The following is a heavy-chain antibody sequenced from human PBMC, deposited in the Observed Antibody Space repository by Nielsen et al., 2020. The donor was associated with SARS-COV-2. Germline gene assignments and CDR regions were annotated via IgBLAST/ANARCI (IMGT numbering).Heavy chain of an antibody. CDR1: GFTFSSYA. V-gene: IGHV3-33*08. CDR2: IWYDGSNK. D-gene: IGHD3-10*01. Sequence: GGSLRLSCAASGFTFSSYAMSWVRQAPGKGLEWVAVIWYDGSNKYYADSVKGRFTISRDNSKNTLYLQMNSLRAEDTAVYYCARGLYGSGSTYGMDVWGQGTTVTVSS. CDR3: ARGLYGSGSTYGMDV. J-gene: IGHJ6*02.